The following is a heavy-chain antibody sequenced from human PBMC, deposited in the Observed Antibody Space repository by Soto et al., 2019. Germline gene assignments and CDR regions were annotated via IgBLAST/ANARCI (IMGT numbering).Heavy chain of an antibody. CDR1: GFTFDDHG. V-gene: IGHV3-9*01. Sequence: EVDLVESGGGLAQPGRSLRLSCVASGFTFDDHGIHWVRQIPGRGLEWVSGISWNSGSIGYAESVKGRFTIFRDNAKNSLYLEMNSLRQEDTALYYCVRDTSSGWHLKDHWGQGVQVSVSS. CDR3: VRDTSSGWHLKDH. J-gene: IGHJ4*02. CDR2: ISWNSGSI. D-gene: IGHD3-9*01.